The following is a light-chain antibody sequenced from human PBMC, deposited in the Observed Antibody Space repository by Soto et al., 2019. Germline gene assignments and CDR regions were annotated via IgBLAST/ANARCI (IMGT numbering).Light chain of an antibody. V-gene: IGLV1-44*01. CDR1: SSNIGSNT. Sequence: QSVLTQPPSASGTPGQRVTISCSGSSSNIGSNTVNWYQQLPGTAPKLLLYSNNQRPSGVPDRFSGSKSGTSASLAISGLQSEDEADYYCSSWDDSLNGEVFGTGTKVTVL. CDR3: SSWDDSLNGEV. CDR2: SNN. J-gene: IGLJ1*01.